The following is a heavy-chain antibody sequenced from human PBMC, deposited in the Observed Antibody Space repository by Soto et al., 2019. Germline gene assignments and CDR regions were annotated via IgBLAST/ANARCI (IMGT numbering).Heavy chain of an antibody. CDR1: GFTFTNYS. Sequence: GGYLRLSCXASGFTFTNYSLQWVRPAPGKGLVWVSRINSDGSSTSHADSVRGRFTISRDNAKNTLYLQMCSLRAEDTAVYYCARPQYLPDDVFDVWGRGTVVTVSS. D-gene: IGHD2-2*01. V-gene: IGHV3-74*01. J-gene: IGHJ3*01. CDR3: ARPQYLPDDVFDV. CDR2: INSDGSST.